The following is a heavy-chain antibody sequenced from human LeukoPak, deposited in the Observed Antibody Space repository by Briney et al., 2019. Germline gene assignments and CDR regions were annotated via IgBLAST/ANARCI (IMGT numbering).Heavy chain of an antibody. J-gene: IGHJ4*02. D-gene: IGHD6-25*01. Sequence: ASVKVSCKASGYTFSNYVIAWERQAPGQGLEWMGWISGYNGNTNYAEKFQGRVTMTTDTSTSTLYMELRSLRSDDTAVYYCARDWSSGKFDYWGQGTLVTVSS. CDR3: ARDWSSGKFDY. CDR1: GYTFSNYV. CDR2: ISGYNGNT. V-gene: IGHV1-18*01.